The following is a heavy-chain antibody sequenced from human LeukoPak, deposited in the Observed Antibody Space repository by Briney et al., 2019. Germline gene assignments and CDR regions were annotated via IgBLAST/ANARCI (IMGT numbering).Heavy chain of an antibody. CDR3: ARGVAGYCTNGVCYPLDY. CDR1: GFTFSSYW. J-gene: IGHJ4*02. V-gene: IGHV3-74*01. Sequence: LAGGSLRLSCAASGFTFSSYWMHWVRQAPGKGLVWFSRINSDGSSTSYADSVKGRFTISRDNAKNTLYLQMNSLRAEDTAVYYCARGVAGYCTNGVCYPLDYWGQGTLVTVSS. CDR2: INSDGSST. D-gene: IGHD2-8*01.